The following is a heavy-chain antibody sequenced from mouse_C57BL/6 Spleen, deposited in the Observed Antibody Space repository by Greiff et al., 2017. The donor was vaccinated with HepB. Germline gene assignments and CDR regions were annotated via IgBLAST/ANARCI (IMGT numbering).Heavy chain of an antibody. V-gene: IGHV1-69*01. CDR3: ARSDDYYGSSPWFAY. CDR2: IDPSDSYT. Sequence: QVQLQQPGAELVMPGASVKLSCKASGYTFTSYWMHWVKQRPGQGLEWIGEIDPSDSYTNYNQKFKGKSTLTVDKSSSTAYMQLSSLTSEDSAVYYCARSDDYYGSSPWFAYWGQGTLVTVSA. CDR1: GYTFTSYW. D-gene: IGHD1-1*01. J-gene: IGHJ3*01.